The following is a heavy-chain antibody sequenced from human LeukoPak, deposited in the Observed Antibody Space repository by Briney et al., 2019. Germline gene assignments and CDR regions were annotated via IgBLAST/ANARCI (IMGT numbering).Heavy chain of an antibody. D-gene: IGHD6-19*01. CDR2: IYTSGST. J-gene: IGHJ4*02. CDR3: TRAGRHYSGDDY. V-gene: IGHV4-61*02. Sequence: PSQTLSLTCTVSGGSISSGSYYWSWIRQPAGKGLEWIGRIYTSGSTDYNPSLKSRIIISVDTSKRQFSLKLSAVTAADTAMYYCTRAGRHYSGDDYWGQGTLVTVSS. CDR1: GGSISSGSYY.